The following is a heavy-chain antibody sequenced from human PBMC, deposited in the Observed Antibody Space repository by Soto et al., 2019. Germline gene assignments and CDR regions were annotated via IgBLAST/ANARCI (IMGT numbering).Heavy chain of an antibody. CDR2: IYHSGST. CDR3: ARDLPNNGDNYYDSSGYYLADYYYYGMDV. Sequence: SETLSLTCAVSGYSISSGYYWGWIRQPPGKGLEWIGSIYHSGSTYYNPSLKSRVTISVDTSKNQFSLKLSSVTAAATAVYYCARDLPNNGDNYYDSSGYYLADYYYYGMDVWGQGTTVTVSS. V-gene: IGHV4-38-2*02. J-gene: IGHJ6*02. D-gene: IGHD3-22*01. CDR1: GYSISSGYY.